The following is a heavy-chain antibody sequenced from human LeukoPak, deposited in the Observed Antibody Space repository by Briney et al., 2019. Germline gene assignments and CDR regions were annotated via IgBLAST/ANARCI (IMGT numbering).Heavy chain of an antibody. J-gene: IGHJ6*03. D-gene: IGHD5-18*01. CDR3: ARTTEGGYSYGSFYYYYMDV. CDR2: IYYSGST. CDR1: GGSISSYY. V-gene: IGHV4-59*01. Sequence: SETLSLTCTVSGGSISSYYWSWIRQPPGKGLEWIGYIYYSGSTNYNPSLKSRVTISVDTSKNQFSLKLSSVTAADTAVYYCARTTEGGYSYGSFYYYYMDVWGKGATVTISS.